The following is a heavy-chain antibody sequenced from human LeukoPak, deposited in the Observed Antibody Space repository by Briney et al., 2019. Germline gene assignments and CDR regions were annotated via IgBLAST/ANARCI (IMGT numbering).Heavy chain of an antibody. CDR3: ARSDIVVAIFDY. CDR2: INPSGGST. CDR1: GYTFTSYY. D-gene: IGHD2-15*01. Sequence: ASVKVSCKASGYTFTSYYMHWVRQAPGQELEWMGIINPSGGSTSYAQKFQGRVTMTRDTSTSTVYMELSSLRSEDTAVYYCARSDIVVAIFDYWGQGTLVTVSS. J-gene: IGHJ4*02. V-gene: IGHV1-46*01.